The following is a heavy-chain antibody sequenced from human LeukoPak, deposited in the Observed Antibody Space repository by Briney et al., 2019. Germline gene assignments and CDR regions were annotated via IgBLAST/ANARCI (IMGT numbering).Heavy chain of an antibody. J-gene: IGHJ4*02. CDR2: ISGGATTI. CDR1: GFTFSSYE. V-gene: IGHV3-48*03. D-gene: IGHD6-13*01. Sequence: GGSLRLSCAASGFTFSSYEMNWVRQAPGKGLEWVSYISGGATTIYYADSVKGRFTISRDNSKNTLYLQMNSLRAEDTAVYYCAKGGQQLDEYYFDYWGQGTLVTVSS. CDR3: AKGGQQLDEYYFDY.